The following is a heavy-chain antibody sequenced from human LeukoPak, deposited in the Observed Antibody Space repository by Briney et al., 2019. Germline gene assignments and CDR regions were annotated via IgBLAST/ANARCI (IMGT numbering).Heavy chain of an antibody. V-gene: IGHV1-2*02. CDR1: GYTFTENY. Sequence: GASVKVSCKASGYTFTENYMHWVRQAPGHGLEWMGLINPYTGDANYTEKFQGRVTMTRDTSVSTAYMHLSRLRSDDTAVYYCARGKSGFSPWGQGTPVTVSS. J-gene: IGHJ4*02. CDR2: INPYTGDA. D-gene: IGHD3-22*01. CDR3: ARGKSGFSP.